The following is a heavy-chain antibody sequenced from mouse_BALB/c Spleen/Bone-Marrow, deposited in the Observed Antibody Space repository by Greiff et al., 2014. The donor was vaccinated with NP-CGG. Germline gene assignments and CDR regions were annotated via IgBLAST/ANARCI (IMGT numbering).Heavy chain of an antibody. CDR2: INPGSGGS. Sequence: VNLVESGAELVRPGPSVKVSCKASGYAFTIYLIEWIKQRPGQGLEWIGVINPGSGGSNYNGKFKGKATLTADKSSSTAYMQLSNLTSDDSAVYFCARLGRDYFDYWGQGTTLTVST. CDR3: ARLGRDYFDY. J-gene: IGHJ2*01. D-gene: IGHD4-1*01. CDR1: GYAFTIYL. V-gene: IGHV1-54*01.